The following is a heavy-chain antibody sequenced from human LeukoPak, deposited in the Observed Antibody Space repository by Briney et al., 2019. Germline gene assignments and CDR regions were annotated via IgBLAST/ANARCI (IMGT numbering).Heavy chain of an antibody. Sequence: PGGSLRLSCAASGFTFSSYAMSWVRQAPGKGLEWVSAISGSGGSTYYADSVKGRFTISRDNSKNTLYLQMDSLRAEDTAVYYCGKDHPRSSSQSRHFDYWGQGTLVTVSS. D-gene: IGHD6-13*01. CDR1: GFTFSSYA. CDR3: GKDHPRSSSQSRHFDY. CDR2: ISGSGGST. J-gene: IGHJ4*02. V-gene: IGHV3-23*01.